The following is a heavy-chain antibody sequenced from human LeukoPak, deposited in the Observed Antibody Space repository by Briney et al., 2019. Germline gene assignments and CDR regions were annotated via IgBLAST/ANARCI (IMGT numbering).Heavy chain of an antibody. CDR1: GGSISTSNYY. CDR2: IFYSGST. V-gene: IGHV4-39*07. J-gene: IGHJ5*02. CDR3: ARATPSSWFDWFDP. Sequence: SETLSLTCTVSGGSISTSNYYWGWIRQPPGKGLEWIGNIFYSGSTYYSPSLKSRVTISLDTSRNQFSLKLTSVTAADTAVYYCARATPSSWFDWFDPWGQGTLVTVSS. D-gene: IGHD6-13*01.